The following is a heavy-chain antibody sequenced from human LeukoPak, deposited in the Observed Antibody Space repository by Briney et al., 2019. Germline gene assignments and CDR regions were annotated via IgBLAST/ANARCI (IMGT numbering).Heavy chain of an antibody. Sequence: GESLKISCKGSGYSINNYWIGWVRQMPGKGLEWMGIIYPADSDIRYSPSFQGQVTISADKSISTAYLQWSSLKASDTAMYYCARLLEYQRNWFDPWGQGTLVTVSS. D-gene: IGHD2-2*01. V-gene: IGHV5-51*01. CDR2: IYPADSDI. J-gene: IGHJ5*02. CDR3: ARLLEYQRNWFDP. CDR1: GYSINNYW.